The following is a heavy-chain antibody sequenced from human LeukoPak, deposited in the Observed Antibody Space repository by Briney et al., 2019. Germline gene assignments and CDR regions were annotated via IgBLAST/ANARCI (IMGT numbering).Heavy chain of an antibody. Sequence: GGSLRLSCAASGFTFSGYWMLWVRLAPGKGLVWVSRISNDGTTTNYADSVKGRFTISRDNAKNTLYLQMNSLRAEDTAVYYCARDYYGSGSYWGQGALVTVSS. J-gene: IGHJ4*02. V-gene: IGHV3-74*01. CDR3: ARDYYGSGSY. CDR1: GFTFSGYW. D-gene: IGHD3-10*01. CDR2: ISNDGTTT.